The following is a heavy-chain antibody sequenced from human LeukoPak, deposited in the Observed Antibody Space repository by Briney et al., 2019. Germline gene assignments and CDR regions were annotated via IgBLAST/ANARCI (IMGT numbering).Heavy chain of an antibody. J-gene: IGHJ5*02. CDR3: ARDTGQYAPGTPGFTRFDP. CDR2: INHSGST. Sequence: PSETLSLTCAGYGGSFSGYYWSWIRQPPGKGLEWIGEINHSGSTNYNPSLKSRAIVSLDTSKNQFSLRLTSVTAADTAVYYCARDTGQYAPGTPGFTRFDPWGQGTLVTVSS. V-gene: IGHV4-34*01. D-gene: IGHD3-10*01. CDR1: GGSFSGYY.